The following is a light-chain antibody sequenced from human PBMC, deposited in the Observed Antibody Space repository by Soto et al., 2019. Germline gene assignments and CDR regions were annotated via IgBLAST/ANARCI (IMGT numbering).Light chain of an antibody. J-gene: IGKJ4*01. V-gene: IGKV1-9*01. CDR1: QGISSY. Sequence: IQLTQSPSSLSASVGDRVTITCRASQGISSYLAWYQQKPGKAPKLLIYAASTLQSGVPSRFSGSGSGTDFTLTISSLQPEDFATYYCQQYDNLLLTFGGGTKVDIK. CDR3: QQYDNLLLT. CDR2: AAS.